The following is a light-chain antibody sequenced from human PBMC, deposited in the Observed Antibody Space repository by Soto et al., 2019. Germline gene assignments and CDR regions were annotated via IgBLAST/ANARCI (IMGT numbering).Light chain of an antibody. CDR3: QQRSSWPLT. J-gene: IGKJ4*01. CDR1: QSDSTF. V-gene: IGKV3-11*01. CDR2: DAS. Sequence: EIVLTQSPATVSLSPGERATLSCRASQSDSTFLAWYQQKPGQAPRLLIYDASNSPTGIPARFSGSGSGTNFILTISSLESEDFAVYYCQQRSSWPLTFGGGTKVEIK.